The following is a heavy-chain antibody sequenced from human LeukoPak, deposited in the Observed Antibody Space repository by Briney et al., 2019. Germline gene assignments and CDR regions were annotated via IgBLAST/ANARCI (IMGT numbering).Heavy chain of an antibody. CDR3: ARDGRYSGSYYRREAFNI. CDR1: GYSISSAYY. D-gene: IGHD1-26*01. J-gene: IGHJ3*02. CDR2: IYYSGST. V-gene: IGHV4-38-2*02. Sequence: SETLSLTCTVSGYSISSAYYWGWIRQPPGKGLEWIGSIYYSGSTYYNPSLKSRVTISVDTSKNQFSLKLSSVTAADTAVYYCARDGRYSGSYYRREAFNIWGQGTMVTVSS.